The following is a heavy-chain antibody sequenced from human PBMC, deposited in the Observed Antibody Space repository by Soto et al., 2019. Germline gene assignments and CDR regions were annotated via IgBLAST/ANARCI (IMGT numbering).Heavy chain of an antibody. D-gene: IGHD2-15*01. V-gene: IGHV1-69*05. CDR2: IIPTFATP. CDR3: ARGEYDVVVMAATYRGYQLAYSGMDG. Sequence: QDHLVQSGAAVKKPAASVKMSCRSTGGTFSTYAFSWVRQAPGQGLEWMGGIIPTFATPIYAQKYQGRVTITSEDYTTKAYMGVARLRSNDTAVNCCARGEYDVVVMAATYRGYQLAYSGMDGWGKGTAFTVSS. J-gene: IGHJ6*04. CDR1: GGTFSTYA.